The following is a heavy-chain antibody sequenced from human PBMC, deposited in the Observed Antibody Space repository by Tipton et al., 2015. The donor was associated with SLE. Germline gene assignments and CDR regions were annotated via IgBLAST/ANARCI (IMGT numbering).Heavy chain of an antibody. D-gene: IGHD1-26*01. J-gene: IGHJ4*02. V-gene: IGHV3-21*01. CDR1: GFTFSYSS. Sequence: SLRLSCVASGFTFSYSSLNWVRQAPGKGLEWVSSISSSSDYIYYTDLVKGRFTISRDNAKRSLYLQMDSLRVEDTAVYYCAGGSGTYHGHFNYWGQGTLVTVSS. CDR3: AGGSGTYHGHFNY. CDR2: ISSSSDYI.